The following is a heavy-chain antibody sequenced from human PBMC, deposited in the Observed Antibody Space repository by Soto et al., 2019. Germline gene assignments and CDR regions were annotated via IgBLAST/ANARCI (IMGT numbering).Heavy chain of an antibody. J-gene: IGHJ3*02. D-gene: IGHD5-12*01. CDR2: ISYGGSNK. V-gene: IGHV3-30-3*01. CDR3: ARDKGYSGYDNAFDI. Sequence: AGGSLRLSCAASGFTFSSYAMHWVRQAPGKGLEWVAVISYGGSNKYYADSVKGRFTISRDNSKNTLYLQMNSLRAEDTAVYYCARDKGYSGYDNAFDIWGQGTMVTVSS. CDR1: GFTFSSYA.